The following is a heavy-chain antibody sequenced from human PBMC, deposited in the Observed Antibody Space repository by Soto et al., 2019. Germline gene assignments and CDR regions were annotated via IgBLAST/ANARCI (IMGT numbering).Heavy chain of an antibody. CDR3: ARGKEQVGTNGYFDL. V-gene: IGHV3-11*01. CDR1: GFTFSDYY. CDR2: ISSSGSTI. J-gene: IGHJ2*01. D-gene: IGHD6-13*01. Sequence: QVQLVESGGGLVKPGGSLRLSCAASGFTFSDYYMSWIRQAPGKGLEWVSYISSSGSTIYYADSVKGRFTISRDNAKKSLYRQMNGLRAEGTAVYDCARGKEQVGTNGYFDLWGRGTLVTVSS.